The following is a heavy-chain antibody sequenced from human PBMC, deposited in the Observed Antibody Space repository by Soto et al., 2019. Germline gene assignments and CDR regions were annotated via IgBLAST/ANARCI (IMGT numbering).Heavy chain of an antibody. CDR1: GYTFSTFG. D-gene: IGHD6-13*01. Sequence: ASVKVSCKASGYTFSTFGVTWVRQAPGQGPEWMGWISGSNGDTTYAQKFQGRVTLTTDRSTSTAYMDLRSLRFDDTAVYYCARDDASSSRARPLDIWGQGTVVTVSS. CDR2: ISGSNGDT. J-gene: IGHJ3*02. CDR3: ARDDASSSRARPLDI. V-gene: IGHV1-18*01.